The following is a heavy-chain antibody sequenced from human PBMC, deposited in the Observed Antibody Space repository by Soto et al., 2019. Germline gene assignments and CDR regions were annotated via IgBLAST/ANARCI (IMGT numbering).Heavy chain of an antibody. D-gene: IGHD3-10*01. V-gene: IGHV3-21*01. Sequence: EVQLVESGGGLVKPGGSLRLSCAASGFTFSSYSMNWVRQAPGKGLEWVSSISSSSSYIYYADSVKGRFTISRDNAKNSLYLQMNSLRAEDTAVYYCAREPLLWFGEKFDPWGQGTLVTVSS. CDR2: ISSSSSYI. CDR1: GFTFSSYS. J-gene: IGHJ5*02. CDR3: AREPLLWFGEKFDP.